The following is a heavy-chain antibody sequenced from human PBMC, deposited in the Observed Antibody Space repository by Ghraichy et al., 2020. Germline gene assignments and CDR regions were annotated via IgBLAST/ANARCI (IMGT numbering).Heavy chain of an antibody. J-gene: IGHJ5*02. V-gene: IGHV4-39*01. D-gene: IGHD3-10*01. CDR2: FSYSGTP. CDR1: GGSIGSKTYY. CDR3: ARRGSNGESLQNWFDP. Sequence: SETLSLTCTVSGGSIGSKTYYWGWIRQPPEKGLDWIASFSYSGTPSYNPSLKSRVTISVDTSKNQFSLKLNSVTAADTAVYYCARRGSNGESLQNWFDPWGQGTLVTVSS.